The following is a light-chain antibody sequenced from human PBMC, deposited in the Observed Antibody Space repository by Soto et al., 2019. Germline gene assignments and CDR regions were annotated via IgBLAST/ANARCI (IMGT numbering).Light chain of an antibody. CDR1: SSDVGNYNY. CDR3: SSYTSSSSLV. CDR2: DVS. Sequence: QSALTQPASVSESPGQSITISCTGTSSDVGNYNYVSWYQHHPGKVPKLMIYDVSNRPSGVSNRFSGSKSGNTASLTISGLQAEDEADYYCSSYTSSSSLVFGTGTKLTVL. J-gene: IGLJ1*01. V-gene: IGLV2-14*03.